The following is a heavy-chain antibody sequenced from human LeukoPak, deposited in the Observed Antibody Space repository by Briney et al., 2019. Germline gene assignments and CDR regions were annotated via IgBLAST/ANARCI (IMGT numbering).Heavy chain of an antibody. Sequence: PGGSLRLSCAASGFTFSTYAMHWVRQAPGKGLEWVAVISYDGSNKYYADSVKGRFTISRDNSKNTLYLQMNSLRAEDTAVYYCARDKAREYYYYGMDVWGKGTTVTVSS. V-gene: IGHV3-30*04. CDR2: ISYDGSNK. CDR3: ARDKAREYYYYGMDV. D-gene: IGHD1-26*01. J-gene: IGHJ6*04. CDR1: GFTFSTYA.